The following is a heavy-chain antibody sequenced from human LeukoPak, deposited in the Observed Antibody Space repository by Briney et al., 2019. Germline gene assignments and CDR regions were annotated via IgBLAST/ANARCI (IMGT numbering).Heavy chain of an antibody. Sequence: SQTLSLTCTVSGGSISRSSYYWGWIRQPPGKGLEWIGSIYYSGSTYYNPSLKSRVTISVDTSKNQFSLKLSSVTAADTAVYYCANRGSSGWYGEVDYWGQGTLVTVSS. V-gene: IGHV4-39*01. D-gene: IGHD6-19*01. J-gene: IGHJ4*02. CDR1: GGSISRSSYY. CDR3: ANRGSSGWYGEVDY. CDR2: IYYSGST.